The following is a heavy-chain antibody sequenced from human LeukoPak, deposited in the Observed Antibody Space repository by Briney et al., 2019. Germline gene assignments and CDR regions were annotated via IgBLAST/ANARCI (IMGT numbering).Heavy chain of an antibody. CDR1: GFTFSSYA. V-gene: IGHV3-23*01. D-gene: IGHD1-26*01. CDR3: AKYSGSYHGGYFDY. Sequence: GGSLRLSCAASGFTFSSYAMSWVRQAPGKGLEWVSAISGSGGSTYYADSVKGRFTISRDNSKNALYLQMNSLRAEDTAVYYCAKYSGSYHGGYFDYWGQGTLVTVSS. J-gene: IGHJ4*02. CDR2: ISGSGGST.